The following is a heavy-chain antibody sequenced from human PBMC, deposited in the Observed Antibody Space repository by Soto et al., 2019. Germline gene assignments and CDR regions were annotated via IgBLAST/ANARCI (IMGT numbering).Heavy chain of an antibody. V-gene: IGHV4-30-4*01. CDR2: IYYSGST. CDR3: ARAVVPAATRCHHFDY. Sequence: SETLSLTCTVSGGSISSGDYYWSWIRQPPGKGLEWIGYIYYSGSTYYNPSLKSRVTISVDTSKNQFSLKLSSVTAADTAVYYCARAVVPAATRCHHFDYWGQGTLVTVSS. D-gene: IGHD2-2*01. CDR1: GGSISSGDYY. J-gene: IGHJ4*02.